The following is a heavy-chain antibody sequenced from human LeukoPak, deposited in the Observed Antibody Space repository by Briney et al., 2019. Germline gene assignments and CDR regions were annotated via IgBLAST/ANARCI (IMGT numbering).Heavy chain of an antibody. J-gene: IGHJ5*02. CDR1: GFTFSSYA. D-gene: IGHD2-15*01. CDR2: ISGSGGST. Sequence: PGRSLRLSCAASGFTFSSYAMSWVRQAPGKGLEWVSAISGSGGSTYYADSVKGRFTISRDNSKNTLYLQMNSLRAEDTAVYYCAKLVSPRGSRPYWFDPWGQGTLVTVSS. CDR3: AKLVSPRGSRPYWFDP. V-gene: IGHV3-23*01.